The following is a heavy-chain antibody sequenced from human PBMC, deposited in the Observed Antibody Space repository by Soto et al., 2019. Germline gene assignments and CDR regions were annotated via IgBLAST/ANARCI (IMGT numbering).Heavy chain of an antibody. J-gene: IGHJ4*02. V-gene: IGHV1-46*01. CDR1: GYTFTSYY. CDR2: INPSGGST. CDR3: ARADYTAMAYPYYFDY. Sequence: GASVKVSCKASGYTFTSYYMHWVRQAPGQGLEWMGIINPSGGSTSYAQKFQGRVTMTRDTSTSTVYMELSSLRSEDTAVYYCARADYTAMAYPYYFDYWGQGTLVTVSS. D-gene: IGHD5-18*01.